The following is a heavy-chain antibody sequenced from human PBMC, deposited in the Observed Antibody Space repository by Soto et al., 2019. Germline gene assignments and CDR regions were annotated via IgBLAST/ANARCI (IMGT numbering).Heavy chain of an antibody. D-gene: IGHD2-2*01. CDR1: GFTFSSYS. Sequence: GGSLRLSCAASGFTFSSYSMNWVRQAPGKGLEWVSSISSSSSYIYYADSVKGRFTISRDNAKNSLYLQMNSLRAEDTAVYYCARDRHCSSTSCPSYYYYGMDVSGQGTTVTV. J-gene: IGHJ6*02. CDR2: ISSSSSYI. CDR3: ARDRHCSSTSCPSYYYYGMDV. V-gene: IGHV3-21*01.